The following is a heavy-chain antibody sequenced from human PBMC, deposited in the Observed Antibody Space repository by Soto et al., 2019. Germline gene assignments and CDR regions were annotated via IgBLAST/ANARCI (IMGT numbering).Heavy chain of an antibody. Sequence: GGSLRLSSGASGFTFSRYAMRWVRPAPGKGLGWVSASSGRGGSPYYAGSVKGRFTISRDNAKNTLDRQMNSLRAEDTAVYYCAGPSVGATMGKYYYYGMAGWGQGTRVT. D-gene: IGHD1-26*01. CDR3: AGPSVGATMGKYYYYGMAG. V-gene: IGHV3-23*01. J-gene: IGHJ6*02. CDR1: GFTFSRYA. CDR2: SSGRGGSP.